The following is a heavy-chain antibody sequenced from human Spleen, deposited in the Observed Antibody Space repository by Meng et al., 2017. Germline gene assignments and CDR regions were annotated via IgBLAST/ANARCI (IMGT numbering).Heavy chain of an antibody. CDR1: GFTFSAYT. J-gene: IGHJ4*02. Sequence: GESLKISCAASGFTFSAYTMTWVRQAPGKGLEWVAVISYGGSDRYYADSVKGRFTISRDNFKNTLYLQMDSLRAEDTAVYYCARGSLVGTDYWGQGTLVTVSS. CDR3: ARGSLVGTDY. V-gene: IGHV3-30*04. CDR2: ISYGGSDR. D-gene: IGHD4-23*01.